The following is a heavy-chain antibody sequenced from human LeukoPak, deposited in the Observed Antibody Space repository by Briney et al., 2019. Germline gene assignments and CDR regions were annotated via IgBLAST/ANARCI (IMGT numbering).Heavy chain of an antibody. D-gene: IGHD6-19*01. CDR2: IYYKGNT. CDR1: GGSIYSHY. CDR3: MRRDTGWNYSDY. V-gene: IGHV4-59*08. Sequence: NASETLSLTCGVSGGSIYSHYWGWIRQPPGKGLEWIGDIYYKGNTNYNPSLKSRVTISLDTSKNHLSPTLTSVVAADTAIYYCMRRDTGWNYSDYWGQGILVTVSS. J-gene: IGHJ4*02.